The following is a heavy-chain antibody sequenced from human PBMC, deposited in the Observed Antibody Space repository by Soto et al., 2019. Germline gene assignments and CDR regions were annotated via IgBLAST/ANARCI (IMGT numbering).Heavy chain of an antibody. D-gene: IGHD3-3*01. Sequence: HPGGSLRLSCAASGFTFSSYSMNWVRQAPGKGLEWVSAISGSGGSTYYADSVKGRFTISRDNSKNTLYLQMNSLRAEDTAVYYCAKATWDEYDFWSGPLDYYYGMDVWGQGTTVTVSS. J-gene: IGHJ6*02. CDR3: AKATWDEYDFWSGPLDYYYGMDV. CDR2: ISGSGGST. V-gene: IGHV3-23*01. CDR1: GFTFSSYS.